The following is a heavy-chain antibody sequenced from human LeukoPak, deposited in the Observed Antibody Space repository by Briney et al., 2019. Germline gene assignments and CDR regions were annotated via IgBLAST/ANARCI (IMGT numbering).Heavy chain of an antibody. CDR1: GFTVSSNS. CDR3: ARVSGVRDNWFDS. V-gene: IGHV3-53*01. Sequence: GGSLRLSCGASGFTVSSNSMRWVGQAPGKGLEWVSVIYRGGNTYYADSVKGRFTIPRDNSKNTLFLQMNSLRVEDTAIYYCARVSGVRDNWFDSWGQGTLVTVSS. CDR2: IYRGGNT. D-gene: IGHD3-10*01. J-gene: IGHJ5*01.